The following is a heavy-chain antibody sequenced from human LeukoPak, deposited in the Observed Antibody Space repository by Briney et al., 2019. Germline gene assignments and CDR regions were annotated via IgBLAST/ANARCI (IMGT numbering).Heavy chain of an antibody. CDR3: ARGPMGLN. V-gene: IGHV5-51*01. Sequence: GESLKISCKGSGYSFSSFWIAWVRQMPGKGLEWMGIIYPGDSDIKYSPSFQGQVIISADKSISTAYLQWSSLKASDTAMYYCARGPMGLNWGQGTLVTVSS. J-gene: IGHJ4*02. CDR1: GYSFSSFW. CDR2: IYPGDSDI. D-gene: IGHD3-10*01.